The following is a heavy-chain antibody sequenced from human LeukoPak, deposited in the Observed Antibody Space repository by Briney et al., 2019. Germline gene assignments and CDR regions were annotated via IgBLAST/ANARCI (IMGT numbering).Heavy chain of an antibody. CDR3: ARIGSTGYYPFYYYYMDV. Sequence: PGGSLRLSCAASGFTFSDYYMSWIRQAPGKGLEWVSYIRSSGRTIYYADSVKGRFTISRDNAKNSLSLQMNSLRAEDTAMYYCARIGSTGYYPFYYYYMDVWGKGTTVTVSS. V-gene: IGHV3-11*01. J-gene: IGHJ6*03. CDR2: IRSSGRTI. CDR1: GFTFSDYY. D-gene: IGHD3-9*01.